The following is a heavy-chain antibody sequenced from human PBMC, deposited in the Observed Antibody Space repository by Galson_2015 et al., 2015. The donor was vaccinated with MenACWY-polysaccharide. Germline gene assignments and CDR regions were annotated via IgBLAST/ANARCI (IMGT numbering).Heavy chain of an antibody. CDR2: ISRSSTYR. Sequence: RLSCAASGFTFSSYSMNWVRQAPGKGLEWVSCISRSSTYRYYADSVKGRFTVSRDNAKNSLYLQMNGLRAEDSAVYYCARQLGMASASTDHWGQGTLVTVSS. D-gene: IGHD1-1*01. CDR1: GFTFSSYS. V-gene: IGHV3-21*01. J-gene: IGHJ4*02. CDR3: ARQLGMASASTDH.